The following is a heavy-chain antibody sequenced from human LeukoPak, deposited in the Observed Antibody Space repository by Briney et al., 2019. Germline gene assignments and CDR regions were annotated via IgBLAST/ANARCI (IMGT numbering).Heavy chain of an antibody. J-gene: IGHJ6*04. CDR3: ARQADPDAHIAAAGTGLPVDV. D-gene: IGHD6-13*01. Sequence: PGESLKISCKGSGYRFTSYWIGWVRQMPGKGLEWMGIIYPGDSDTRYSPSFQGQVTISADKSISTAYLQWSSLKASDTAMYYCARQADPDAHIAAAGTGLPVDVWGKGTTVTVSS. V-gene: IGHV5-51*01. CDR2: IYPGDSDT. CDR1: GYRFTSYW.